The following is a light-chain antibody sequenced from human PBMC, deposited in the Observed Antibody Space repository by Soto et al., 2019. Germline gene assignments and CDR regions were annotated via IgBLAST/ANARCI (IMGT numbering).Light chain of an antibody. Sequence: QSALTQPRSVSGSPGQSVTISCPGTSSNVGAYNYVSWYQQHPGKAPKLVIYDVAKRPSGVPDRFSGSKSGNTASLTISGLQAEDEADYYGCSYESSYTLVFGGGTKLTVL. J-gene: IGLJ2*01. CDR1: SSNVGAYNY. CDR3: CSYESSYTLV. V-gene: IGLV2-11*01. CDR2: DVA.